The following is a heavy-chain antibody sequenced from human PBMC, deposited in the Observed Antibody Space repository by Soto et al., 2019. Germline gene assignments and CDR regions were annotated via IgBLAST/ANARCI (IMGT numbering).Heavy chain of an antibody. CDR1: GDSISGYY. CDR3: ARGDVFDL. J-gene: IGHJ3*01. Sequence: QVQLQESGPGLVKPSETVSLICTASGDSISGYYWSWIRQPAGKGLEWIGRIYSSGNATYNPSLKTRVTMSVDMSKNQFSLKVTSVTAADTAMYYCARGDVFDLWGQGTKVTVSS. CDR2: IYSSGNA. V-gene: IGHV4-4*07.